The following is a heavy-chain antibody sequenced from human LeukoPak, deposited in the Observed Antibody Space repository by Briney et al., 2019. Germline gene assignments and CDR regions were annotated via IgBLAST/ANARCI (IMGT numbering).Heavy chain of an antibody. CDR2: IYRSGTT. CDR1: GYSISTGYY. CDR3: AGRDRWFEP. Sequence: SETLSLTCGVSGYSISTGYYWGWIQQSPGKGLEWIGNIYRSGTTYYNPSLKGRVTISVDTSKNQFSLRLTSVTAADTAVYYCAGRDRWFEPWGQGTLVTVSS. V-gene: IGHV4-38-2*01. J-gene: IGHJ5*02.